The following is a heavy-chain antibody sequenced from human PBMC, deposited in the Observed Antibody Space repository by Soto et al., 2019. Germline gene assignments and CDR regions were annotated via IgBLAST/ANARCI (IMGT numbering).Heavy chain of an antibody. CDR3: ARDENSNYYGLDV. D-gene: IGHD4-4*01. V-gene: IGHV1-69*13. CDR1: GGTFSSYA. Sequence: VKVSCKASGGTFSSYAISWVRQAPGQGLEWMGVIIPIFGTANYAQKFQGRVTITADESTSTAYMELSSLRSEDTAVYYCARDENSNYYGLDVWGQGTTVTVSS. J-gene: IGHJ6*02. CDR2: IIPIFGTA.